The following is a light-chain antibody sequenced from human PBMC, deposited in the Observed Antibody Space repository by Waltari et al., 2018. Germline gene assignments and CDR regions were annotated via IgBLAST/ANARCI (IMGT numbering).Light chain of an antibody. J-gene: IGKJ4*01. V-gene: IGKV3-15*01. CDR1: QSISNT. CDR2: GSS. CDR3: QQYKKWPLT. Sequence: EIVMTQSPATLSVSPGDSATLSCRASQSISNTVAWYQQRPGQAPRRLFYGSSSRAAATPARFRCSGYGTEFTLTISSLQSEDFAVYYCQQYKKWPLTFGGGTKVDIK.